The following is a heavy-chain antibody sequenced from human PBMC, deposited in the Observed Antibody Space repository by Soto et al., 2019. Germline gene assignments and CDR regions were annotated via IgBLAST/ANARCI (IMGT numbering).Heavy chain of an antibody. CDR3: ATLLGGYYYYYYMDV. CDR1: GGTFSSYA. CDR2: IIPIFGTA. D-gene: IGHD7-27*01. J-gene: IGHJ6*03. V-gene: IGHV1-69*05. Sequence: GASVKVSCKASGGTFSSYAISWVRQAPGQGLEWMGGIIPIFGTANYAQKFQGRVTITTDESTSTAYMELSSLRSEDTAVYYCATLLGGYYYYYYMDVWGKGTTVTVSS.